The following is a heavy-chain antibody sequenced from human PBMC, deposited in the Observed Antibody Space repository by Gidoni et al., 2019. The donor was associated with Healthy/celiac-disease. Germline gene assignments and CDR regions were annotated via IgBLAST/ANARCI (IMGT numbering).Heavy chain of an antibody. D-gene: IGHD1-26*01. V-gene: IGHV6-1*01. CDR1: GDSVYSNSAV. CDR3: AREVGATSPHYFDY. Sequence: QVQLQQSGPGLVKPSKTLSLTCALSGDSVYSNSAVWNWIRQSPSRGLEWLGRTYYSSKWYNDYAVSVKSRIPINPDTSKNQFSLQLNSVTPEDTAVYYCAREVGATSPHYFDYWGQGTLVTVSS. J-gene: IGHJ4*02. CDR2: TYYSSKWYN.